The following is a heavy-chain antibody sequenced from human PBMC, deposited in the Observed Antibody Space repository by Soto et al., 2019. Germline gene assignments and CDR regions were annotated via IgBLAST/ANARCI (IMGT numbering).Heavy chain of an antibody. D-gene: IGHD6-19*01. CDR2: INTSGST. J-gene: IGHJ5*01. CDR1: GGAISGYY. CDR3: AAGRGWHPS. Sequence: PSKTVSLSCTVSGGAISGYYWSWIRQPAGKGLEWIGRINTSGSTNYNPSLKIRVTMSVDASKNQFSLQLISVTAADTAMYYCAAGRGWHPSRGHGTLVTVSS. V-gene: IGHV4-4*07.